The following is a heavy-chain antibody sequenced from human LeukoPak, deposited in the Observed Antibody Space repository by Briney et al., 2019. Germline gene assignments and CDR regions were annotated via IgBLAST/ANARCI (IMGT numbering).Heavy chain of an antibody. J-gene: IGHJ4*02. CDR2: IYPGDSDS. CDR3: ARGHYLDY. CDR1: GYIFTTYW. Sequence: GESLKISCKGSGYIFTTYWIGWVRQMPAKGLEWMGFIYPGDSDSRYSPSFQGQVTISADKSISTAYLQWSSLKASDTAMYYCARGHYLDYWGQGTLVTVSS. V-gene: IGHV5-51*01.